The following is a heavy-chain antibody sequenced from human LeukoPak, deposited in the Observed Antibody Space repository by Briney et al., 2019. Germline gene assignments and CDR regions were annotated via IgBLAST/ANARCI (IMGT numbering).Heavy chain of an antibody. D-gene: IGHD3-22*01. J-gene: IGHJ4*02. CDR3: AKDPQYYYDSSADGYFDY. CDR1: GFTFSSYA. Sequence: PGGSLRLSCAASGFTFSSYAMSWVRQAPGKGLEWVSAISGSGGSTYYADSVKGRFTISRDNSKNTLYLQMNSLRAEDTAVYYCAKDPQYYYDSSADGYFDYWGQGTLVTVSS. CDR2: ISGSGGST. V-gene: IGHV3-23*01.